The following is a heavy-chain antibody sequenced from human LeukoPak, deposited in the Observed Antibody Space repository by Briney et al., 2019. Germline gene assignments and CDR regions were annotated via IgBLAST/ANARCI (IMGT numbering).Heavy chain of an antibody. V-gene: IGHV3-21*01. J-gene: IGHJ4*02. Sequence: PGGSLRLSCAASGFTFSSYSINWVRQAPGKGLEWVSSISSSSSYIYYAESVKGRFTISRDNAKNSLYLQMNSLRAEDTAVYYCARVALYSSGLFDYWGQGTLVTVSS. D-gene: IGHD6-19*01. CDR2: ISSSSSYI. CDR1: GFTFSSYS. CDR3: ARVALYSSGLFDY.